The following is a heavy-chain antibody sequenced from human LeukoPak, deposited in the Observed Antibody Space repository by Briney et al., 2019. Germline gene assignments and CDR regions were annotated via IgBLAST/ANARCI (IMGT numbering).Heavy chain of an antibody. CDR3: AREDSTYYHDTSGYGYGAFDI. V-gene: IGHV1-2*02. CDR2: INPNSGGT. Sequence: ASVKVSCKASGCTFTGYYMHWVRQAPGQGLEWMGWINPNSGGTNYAQKYQGRVTMTTDASISTGYMELRRLRSDDTAVYYCAREDSTYYHDTSGYGYGAFDIWGQGTMVTVSS. CDR1: GCTFTGYY. J-gene: IGHJ3*02. D-gene: IGHD3-22*01.